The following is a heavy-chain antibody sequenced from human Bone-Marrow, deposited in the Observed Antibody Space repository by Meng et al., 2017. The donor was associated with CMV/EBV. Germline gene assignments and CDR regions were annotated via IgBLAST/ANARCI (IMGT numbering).Heavy chain of an antibody. J-gene: IGHJ5*02. V-gene: IGHV1-2*02. Sequence: ASVKVSCKASGYAFTVFYMHWLRQAPGHGLEWMGWVSPSTGGSRIARKFQGRVTMSRDMSINTAYMEVTGLTSDDTAVYYCARDALQLRHNWFDPWGQGTLVTVSS. CDR1: GYAFTVFY. CDR3: ARDALQLRHNWFDP. CDR2: VSPSTGGS. D-gene: IGHD6-13*01.